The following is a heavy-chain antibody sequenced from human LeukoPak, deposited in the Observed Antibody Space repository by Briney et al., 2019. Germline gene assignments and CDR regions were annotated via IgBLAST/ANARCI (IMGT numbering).Heavy chain of an antibody. V-gene: IGHV1-18*01. D-gene: IGHD1-26*01. CDR1: GYTLSNYD. Sequence: ASVKVSCKASGYTLSNYDISWVRQAPGQGLEWMGWISVYNGNTNYEEKFQGRVTMTTDTTTTAYMELGSLRSDDTAIYYCARVDSGRFYGHDYWGQGTLVTVTS. J-gene: IGHJ4*02. CDR2: ISVYNGNT. CDR3: ARVDSGRFYGHDY.